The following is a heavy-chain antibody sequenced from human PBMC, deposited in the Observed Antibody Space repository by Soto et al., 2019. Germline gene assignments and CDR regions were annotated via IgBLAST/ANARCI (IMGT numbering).Heavy chain of an antibody. CDR1: GGTFSSYT. J-gene: IGHJ1*01. D-gene: IGHD3-22*01. V-gene: IGHV1-69*08. CDR2: IIPILGIA. Sequence: QVQLVQSGAEVKKPGSSVKVSCKASGGTFSSYTISWVRQAPGQGLEWMGRIIPILGIANYAQKFQGRVTITADKSXXTAYMELSSLRSEDTAVYYCARDGGYYDSSGYFQHWGQGTLVTVSS. CDR3: ARDGGYYDSSGYFQH.